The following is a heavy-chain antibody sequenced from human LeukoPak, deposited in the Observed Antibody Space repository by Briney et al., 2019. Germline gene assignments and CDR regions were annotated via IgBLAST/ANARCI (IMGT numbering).Heavy chain of an antibody. D-gene: IGHD3-10*01. CDR3: ARSTPYGSGTFE. CDR2: INPNSGGT. J-gene: IGHJ4*02. CDR1: GYTFTGYY. V-gene: IGHV1-2*02. Sequence: GASVKVSCNTFGYTFTGYYMHWVRQAPGQGLEWMGWINPNSGGTNYAQKFQGRVTMTRDTSISTAYMELSRLRSDDTAVYYCARSTPYGSGTFEWGQGTLVTVSS.